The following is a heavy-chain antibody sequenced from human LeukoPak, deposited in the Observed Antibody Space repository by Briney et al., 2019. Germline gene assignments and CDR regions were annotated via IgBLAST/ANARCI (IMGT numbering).Heavy chain of an antibody. J-gene: IGHJ3*02. V-gene: IGHV1-24*01. CDR3: ATDPWGVGAHSAFDI. CDR1: GYTLTELS. D-gene: IGHD1-26*01. CDR2: FDPEDGET. Sequence: ASVKVSCKVSGYTLTELSMHWVRQAPGKGLEWMGGFDPEDGETIYAQKFQGRVTMTEDTSTDKAYMELSSLRSEDKAVYYCATDPWGVGAHSAFDIWGQGTMVTVSS.